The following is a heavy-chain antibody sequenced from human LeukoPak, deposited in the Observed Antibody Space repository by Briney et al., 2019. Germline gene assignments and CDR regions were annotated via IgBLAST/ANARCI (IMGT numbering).Heavy chain of an antibody. CDR3: ARTPPAFECSSTTCPVLDY. CDR2: ISVYNGNR. D-gene: IGHD2-2*01. CDR1: GYTFISYG. J-gene: IGHJ4*02. V-gene: IGHV1-18*01. Sequence: VASVKVSCKISGYTFISYGISWVRQAPGQGLEWMGWISVYNGNRNYAQNLQGRLTMTTDTSTSTAYMELRSLRSVDTTVYYCARTPPAFECSSTTCPVLDYWAQGTLVTVSS.